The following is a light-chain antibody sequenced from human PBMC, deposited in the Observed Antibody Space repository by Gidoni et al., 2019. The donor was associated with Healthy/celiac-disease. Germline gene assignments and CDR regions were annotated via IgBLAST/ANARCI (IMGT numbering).Light chain of an antibody. J-gene: IGLJ2*01. CDR2: DDS. V-gene: IGLV3-21*02. Sequence: SYVVTQPPSVSVAPGQTARITCGGNNIGSESVHWYQQKPGQAPVLVVYDDSVRPSGIPERISGSNSGNTATLTINRVEAGDEADYYCQVWDSSSDHVGFGGGTKLTVL. CDR3: QVWDSSSDHVG. CDR1: NIGSES.